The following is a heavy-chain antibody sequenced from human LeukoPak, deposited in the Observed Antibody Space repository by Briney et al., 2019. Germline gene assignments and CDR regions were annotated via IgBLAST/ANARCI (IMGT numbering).Heavy chain of an antibody. J-gene: IGHJ3*02. D-gene: IGHD2-8*02. CDR3: ARDLGYCAGASCSRWGYGFGI. V-gene: IGHV1-18*01. CDR2: ISAYNGNT. Sequence: GASVKVSCKASGYTFTSYGISWVRQAPGQGLEWMGWISAYNGNTNYAQKLQGRVTMTTDTSTSTAYVELSGLRSEDTAVYYCARDLGYCAGASCSRWGYGFGIWGQGTKVIVSS. CDR1: GYTFTSYG.